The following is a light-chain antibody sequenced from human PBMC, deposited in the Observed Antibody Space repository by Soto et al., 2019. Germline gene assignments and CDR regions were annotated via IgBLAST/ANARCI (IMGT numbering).Light chain of an antibody. J-gene: IGKJ5*01. V-gene: IGKV3-15*01. CDR3: HQRQYWPPIT. CDR1: QSVRTK. Sequence: EIVLTQSRGTLSVSPGECATLFCRASQSVRTKLAWYQQRAGQAPRLLMYGASTRATGIPDRFSGSGSGTEFTLTISSLQSEDFAVYYCHQRQYWPPITFGQGTRLEI. CDR2: GAS.